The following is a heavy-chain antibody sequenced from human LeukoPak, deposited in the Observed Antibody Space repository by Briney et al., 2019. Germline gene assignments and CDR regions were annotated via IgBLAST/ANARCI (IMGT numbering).Heavy chain of an antibody. J-gene: IGHJ4*02. CDR2: INHSGST. V-gene: IGHV4-34*01. CDR1: GGSFSGYY. CDR3: ARGLGSGWYFDY. D-gene: IGHD6-19*01. Sequence: SETLSLTCAVYGGSFSGYYWSWIRQPPGKGLEWIGEINHSGSTNYNPSLKSRVTISVDTSKNQLSLKLSSVTAADTAVYYCARGLGSGWYFDYWGQGTLVTVSS.